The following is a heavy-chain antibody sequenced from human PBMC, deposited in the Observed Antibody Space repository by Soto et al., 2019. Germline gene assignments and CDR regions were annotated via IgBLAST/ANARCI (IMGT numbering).Heavy chain of an antibody. CDR2: IRSKAYSGAT. D-gene: IGHD3-10*01. J-gene: IGHJ6*02. CDR1: GFTFGDYA. Sequence: GGSLRLSCTASGFTFGDYAMSWFRQAPGKGLEWVGFIRSKAYSGATDYAASVKGRFTISRDDFKNIASLQMNSLKTEDTAVYYCSRLLGPYYYYGMDVWTQGTTVPVSS. CDR3: SRLLGPYYYYGMDV. V-gene: IGHV3-49*03.